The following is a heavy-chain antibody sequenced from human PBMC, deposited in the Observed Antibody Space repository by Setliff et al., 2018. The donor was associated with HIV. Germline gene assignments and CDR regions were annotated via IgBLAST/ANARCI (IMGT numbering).Heavy chain of an antibody. CDR1: GGSFSAYY. Sequence: LSLTCAVSGGSFSAYYWGWIRQPPGKGLEWIGEINHSGSTNYNPSLKSRLTTSVDRSKNQFSLRLTSVTAADTAVYYCAGGRMISMVRGFKNFDYWGQGILVTVSS. V-gene: IGHV4-34*01. J-gene: IGHJ4*02. CDR3: AGGRMISMVRGFKNFDY. CDR2: INHSGST. D-gene: IGHD3-10*01.